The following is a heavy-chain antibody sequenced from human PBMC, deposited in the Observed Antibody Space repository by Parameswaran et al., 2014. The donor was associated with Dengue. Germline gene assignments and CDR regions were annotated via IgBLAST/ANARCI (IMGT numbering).Heavy chain of an antibody. CDR2: IVVGSGNT. CDR3: AAASVWGSYRPNYYYYGMDV. D-gene: IGHD3-16*02. V-gene: IGHV1-58*01. Sequence: WVRQAPGQRLEWIGWIVVGSGNTNYAQKFQERVTITRDMSTSTAYMELSSLRSEDTAVYYCAAASVWGSYRPNYYYYGMDVWGQGTTVTVSS. J-gene: IGHJ6*02.